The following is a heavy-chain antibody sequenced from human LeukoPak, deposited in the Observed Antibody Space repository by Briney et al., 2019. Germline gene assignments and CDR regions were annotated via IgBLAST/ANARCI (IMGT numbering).Heavy chain of an antibody. CDR1: GYTFTSYG. J-gene: IGHJ4*02. V-gene: IGHV1-18*01. D-gene: IGHD3-3*01. CDR3: ARTHDFWSGYFQTPRSYYFDY. CDR2: ISAYNGNT. Sequence: GASVKVSCKASGYTFTSYGISWVRQAPGQGLEWMGWISAYNGNTNYAQKLQGRVTMTTDTSTSTAYMELRSLRSDDTAVYYCARTHDFWSGYFQTPRSYYFDYWGQGTLVTVSS.